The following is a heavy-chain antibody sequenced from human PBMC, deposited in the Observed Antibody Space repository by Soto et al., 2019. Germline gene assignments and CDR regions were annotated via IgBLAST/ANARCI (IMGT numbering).Heavy chain of an antibody. J-gene: IGHJ5*02. CDR3: ARDCWEHDSWSGYVWFDP. D-gene: IGHD3-3*01. CDR1: GYTFTNYG. CDR2: ISAYNGNT. V-gene: IGHV1-18*01. Sequence: GSSVQVSCTASGYTFTNYGITWVRQAPGQGLEWMGWISAYNGNTNYARKLQGRVTMTTETSTSTAYMELRSLRSDDTAVYYCARDCWEHDSWSGYVWFDPSGQRTLVTVSS.